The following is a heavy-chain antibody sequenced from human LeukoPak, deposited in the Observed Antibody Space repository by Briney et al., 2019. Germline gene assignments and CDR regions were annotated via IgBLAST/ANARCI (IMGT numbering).Heavy chain of an antibody. D-gene: IGHD1-26*01. Sequence: SETLSLTCTVSGGSITDYYWSWIRHSSGKGLEWIGYMYYSGSAYYSPSLKTRVTISVDTSKNQFSLKLSSVTAADTAVYYCAREGIVGATRDYWGQGTLVTVSS. V-gene: IGHV4-59*12. CDR3: AREGIVGATRDY. CDR2: MYYSGSA. J-gene: IGHJ4*02. CDR1: GGSITDYY.